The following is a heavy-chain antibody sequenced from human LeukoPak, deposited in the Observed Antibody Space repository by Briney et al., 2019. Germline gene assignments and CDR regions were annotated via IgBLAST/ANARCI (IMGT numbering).Heavy chain of an antibody. CDR1: GGSISNYY. CDR2: IYTSGST. Sequence: SETLSLTCTVSGGSISNYYWSWIRQPADKGLEWIGRIYTSGSTNYNPSLKSRVTMSVDTSKNQFSLKLTPMTAADTAVYYCARGGRFPESWGQGTLVTVSS. V-gene: IGHV4-4*07. J-gene: IGHJ5*02. CDR3: ARGGRFPES. D-gene: IGHD3-16*01.